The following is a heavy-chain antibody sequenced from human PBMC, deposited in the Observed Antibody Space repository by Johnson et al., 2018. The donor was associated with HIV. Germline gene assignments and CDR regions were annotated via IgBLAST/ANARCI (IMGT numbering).Heavy chain of an antibody. D-gene: IGHD6-19*01. CDR3: ARSGGAVAGVDAFDI. J-gene: IGHJ3*02. Sequence: VQLVESGGGLVQPGGSLRLSCAASGFTVSSNYMSRVRQAPGKGLEWVSVIGTAGDTYYPGSVKGRFTISRENAKNSLYLQMNSLRAGDTAVYYCARSGGAVAGVDAFDIWGQGTMVTVSS. V-gene: IGHV3-13*01. CDR1: GFTVSSNY. CDR2: IGTAGDT.